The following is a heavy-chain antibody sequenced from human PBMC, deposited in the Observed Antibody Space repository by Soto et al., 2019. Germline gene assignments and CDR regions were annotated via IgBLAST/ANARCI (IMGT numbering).Heavy chain of an antibody. J-gene: IGHJ4*02. Sequence: GSLRLSCAASGFTVSSNYMSWVRQAPGKGLEWVSRINSDGSSTNYADSVKGRFTISRDNAKNTLYLQMNSLRAEDTAVYYCARDQPGYSYGYGLGYWGQGTLVTVSS. CDR3: ARDQPGYSYGYGLGY. D-gene: IGHD5-18*01. CDR1: GFTVSSNY. V-gene: IGHV3-74*01. CDR2: INSDGSST.